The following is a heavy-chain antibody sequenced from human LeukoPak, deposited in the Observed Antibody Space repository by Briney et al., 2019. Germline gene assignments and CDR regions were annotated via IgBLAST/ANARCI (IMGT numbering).Heavy chain of an antibody. Sequence: PGGSLRLSCAASGFTFSSYAMHWVRQAPGKGLEWVAVISYDGSNKYYADSVKGRFSISRDNSKNTLYLQMNSLRAEDTAVYYFARYCSGGTCKLGYYYYGMDVWGQGTTVTVSS. D-gene: IGHD2-15*01. CDR3: ARYCSGGTCKLGYYYYGMDV. CDR2: ISYDGSNK. CDR1: GFTFSSYA. V-gene: IGHV3-30-3*01. J-gene: IGHJ6*02.